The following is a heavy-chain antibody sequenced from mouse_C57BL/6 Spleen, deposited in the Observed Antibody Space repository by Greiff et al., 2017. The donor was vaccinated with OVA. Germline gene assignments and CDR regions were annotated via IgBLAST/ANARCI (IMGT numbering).Heavy chain of an antibody. J-gene: IGHJ4*01. CDR2: ISSGGSYT. CDR3: ARRSNYVYYAMDY. Sequence: EVQLVESGGDLVKPGGSLKLSCAASGFTFSSYGMSWVRQTPDKRLEWVATISSGGSYTYYQDSVKGRFTISRDTAKNTLYLQMSSLMAEDTALYYCARRSNYVYYAMDYWGQGPSVTVSS. V-gene: IGHV5-6*01. D-gene: IGHD2-5*01. CDR1: GFTFSSYG.